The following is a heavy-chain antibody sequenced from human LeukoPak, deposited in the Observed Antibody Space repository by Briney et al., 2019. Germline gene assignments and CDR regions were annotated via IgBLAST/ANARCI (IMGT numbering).Heavy chain of an antibody. CDR2: ISSSSSYI. CDR1: GFTFSSYS. D-gene: IGHD2-2*01. V-gene: IGHV3-21*01. CDR3: ARDLIYSSTSCYSYYYGMDV. Sequence: GGSLRLSCAASGFTFSSYSMNWVRQAPGKGLEWVSSISSSSSYIYYADSVKGRFTISRDNAKNSLYLQMNSLRAEDTAVYYCARDLIYSSTSCYSYYYGMDVWGKGTTVTVSS. J-gene: IGHJ6*04.